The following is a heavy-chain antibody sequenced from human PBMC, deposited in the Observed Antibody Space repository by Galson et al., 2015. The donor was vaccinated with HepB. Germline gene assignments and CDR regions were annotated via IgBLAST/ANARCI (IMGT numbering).Heavy chain of an antibody. D-gene: IGHD6-19*01. CDR2: IGSNEVNT. CDR3: ARESYGIGWNYFDY. CDR1: GFTFNNYA. J-gene: IGHJ4*02. V-gene: IGHV3-23*01. Sequence: SLRLSCAASGFTFNNYAMSWVRQAPGRGLEWVSSIGSNEVNTYYTESVRGRFTVSRDNSKKTVSLQMNSLRAEDTAVYYCARESYGIGWNYFDYWGQGTLFTVSS.